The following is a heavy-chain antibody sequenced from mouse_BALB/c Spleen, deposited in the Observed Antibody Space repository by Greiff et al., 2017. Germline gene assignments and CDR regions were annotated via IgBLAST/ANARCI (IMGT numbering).Heavy chain of an antibody. J-gene: IGHJ1*01. CDR1: GYSITSDYA. CDR3: ANDYGSRDFDV. V-gene: IGHV3-2*02. D-gene: IGHD1-1*01. Sequence: DVKLQESGPGLVKPSQSLSLTCTVTGYSITSDYAWNWIRQFPGNKLEWMGYISYSGSTSYNPSLKSRISITRDTSKNQFFLQLNSVTTEDTATYYCANDYGSRDFDVWGAGTTVTVSS. CDR2: ISYSGST.